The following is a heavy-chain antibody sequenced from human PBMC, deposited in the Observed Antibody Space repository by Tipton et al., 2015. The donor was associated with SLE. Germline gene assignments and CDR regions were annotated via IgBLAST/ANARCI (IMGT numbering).Heavy chain of an antibody. D-gene: IGHD3-16*01. J-gene: IGHJ3*02. CDR3: AMFGGRGHRALVDAFDI. CDR2: FDPEDGDT. Sequence: QLVQSGAEVKKPGASVKVSCKVSGDIFTGSSIHWMRQVPGEGLEWMGTFDPEDGDTIHAQKFKGRVTMTEDASTDTAYMEMSSLRSEDTAVYYCAMFGGRGHRALVDAFDIWGQGTLVTVSS. CDR1: GDIFTGSS. V-gene: IGHV1-24*01.